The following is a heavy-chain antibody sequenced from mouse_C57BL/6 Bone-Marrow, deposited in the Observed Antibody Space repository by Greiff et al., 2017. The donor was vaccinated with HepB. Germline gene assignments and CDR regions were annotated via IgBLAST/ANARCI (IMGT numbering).Heavy chain of an antibody. J-gene: IGHJ1*03. Sequence: EVQLQQSGPELVKPGASVKISCKASGYTFTDYYMNWVKQSHGKSLEWIGDINPNNGGTSYNQKFKGKATLTVDKSSSTAYMELRSLTSEDSAVYYCARENYGSSYGWYFDVWGTGTTVTVSS. D-gene: IGHD1-1*01. CDR1: GYTFTDYY. CDR2: INPNNGGT. V-gene: IGHV1-26*01. CDR3: ARENYGSSYGWYFDV.